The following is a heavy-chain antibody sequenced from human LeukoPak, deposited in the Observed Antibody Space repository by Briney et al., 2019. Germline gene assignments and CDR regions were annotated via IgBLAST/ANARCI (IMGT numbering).Heavy chain of an antibody. Sequence: PAETLSLMCTVSGLPLKSSSYLGVGVRPPPGEGVEWCGCIYYSGSTYYSPSLKCRVPISVDVSKNQFSLKLSSVTDADTAVYYCARHWGGRYGESYYYMDVWGKGTTVTVSS. J-gene: IGHJ6*03. D-gene: IGHD4-17*01. CDR1: GLPLKSSSYL. V-gene: IGHV4-39*01. CDR3: ARHWGGRYGESYYYMDV. CDR2: IYYSGST.